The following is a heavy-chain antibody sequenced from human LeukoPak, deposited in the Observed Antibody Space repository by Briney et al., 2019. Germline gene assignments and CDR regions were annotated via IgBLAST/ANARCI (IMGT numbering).Heavy chain of an antibody. V-gene: IGHV1-18*01. CDR3: AREAHCSGGSCYQVDY. CDR2: ISAYNGNT. Sequence: ASVKVSCKASGYTFTSYGISWVRQAPGQGLEWMGWISAYNGNTNYAQKLQGRVTMTTDTSTSTAYMELRSLRSDDTAVYYCAREAHCSGGSCYQVDYWGQGTLVTVSS. CDR1: GYTFTSYG. J-gene: IGHJ4*02. D-gene: IGHD2-15*01.